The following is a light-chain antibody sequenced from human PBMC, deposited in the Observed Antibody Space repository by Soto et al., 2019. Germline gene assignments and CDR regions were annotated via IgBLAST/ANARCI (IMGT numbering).Light chain of an antibody. V-gene: IGKV3-15*01. Sequence: MMMQFSATLSVSPGERAPLSCRRSQSGRRNLAGYQQKPGQAPRLRMYGASTRATAIPARFSGIESGTEFTLTISSLLPAGFAVYCCQQYSYRPPITFGQGTRLKI. CDR3: QQYSYRPPIT. J-gene: IGKJ5*01. CDR1: QSGRRN. CDR2: GAS.